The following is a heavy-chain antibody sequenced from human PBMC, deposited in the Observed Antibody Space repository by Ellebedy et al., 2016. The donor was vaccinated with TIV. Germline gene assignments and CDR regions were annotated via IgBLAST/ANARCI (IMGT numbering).Heavy chain of an antibody. V-gene: IGHV4-31*03. D-gene: IGHD6-25*01. CDR3: ARWSGEGNWFDP. J-gene: IGHJ5*02. Sequence: MPSETLSLTCTVSGGSISSGGYYWSWIRQHPGKGLEWIGYIYYSGSTYYNPSLKSRVTISVDTSKNQFSLKLSSVTAADTAVNYCARWSGEGNWFDPWGQGTLVTVSS. CDR2: IYYSGST. CDR1: GGSISSGGYY.